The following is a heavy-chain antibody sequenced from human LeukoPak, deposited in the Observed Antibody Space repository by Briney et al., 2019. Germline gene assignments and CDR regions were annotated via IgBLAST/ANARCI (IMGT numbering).Heavy chain of an antibody. Sequence: GGSLRLSCAGSGFTFSNYAMSWVRQAPGKGLEWVSVISGNGDTTYYADSVKGRFTISRYNSKNTLYLQMNSLRAEDTAIYSCAKDYRGSGYFFDVWGQGTLVAVSS. CDR2: ISGNGDTT. D-gene: IGHD3-3*01. V-gene: IGHV3-23*01. CDR3: AKDYRGSGYFFDV. J-gene: IGHJ3*01. CDR1: GFTFSNYA.